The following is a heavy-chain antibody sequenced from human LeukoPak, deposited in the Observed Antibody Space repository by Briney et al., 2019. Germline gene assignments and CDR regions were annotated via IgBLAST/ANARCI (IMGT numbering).Heavy chain of an antibody. CDR1: GFTFSDYY. D-gene: IGHD2-15*01. CDR3: ARGRVVAGAFDY. Sequence: GGSLRLSCAAAGFTFSDYYMSWIRQAPGKGLEWVSYISSSGNTIYYADSVKGRFTISRDNSKNTLYLQMNSLRAEDTAVYYCARGRVVAGAFDYWGQGTLVTVSS. J-gene: IGHJ4*02. V-gene: IGHV3-11*04. CDR2: ISSSGNTI.